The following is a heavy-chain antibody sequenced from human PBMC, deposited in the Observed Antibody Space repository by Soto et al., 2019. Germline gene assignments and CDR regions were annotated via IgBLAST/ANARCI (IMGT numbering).Heavy chain of an antibody. Sequence: NPSETLSLTCAVSGYSISSGSYWGWIRQPPGKGLEWLGTTYYGASSYYNPSLRSRLTILLDASTNQLSLKLSSVTAAETAVYFCVRVAGSPSWYETDSWGQGSLVTVSS. CDR2: TYYGASS. CDR3: VRVAGSPSWYETDS. CDR1: GYSISSGSY. J-gene: IGHJ4*02. V-gene: IGHV4-38-2*01. D-gene: IGHD6-13*01.